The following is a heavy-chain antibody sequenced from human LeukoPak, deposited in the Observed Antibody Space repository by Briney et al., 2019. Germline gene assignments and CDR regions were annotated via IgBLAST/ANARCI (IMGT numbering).Heavy chain of an antibody. J-gene: IGHJ4*02. CDR1: GFSFSTYW. CDR3: AKGREKQQLVVDY. CDR2: INQDGTEK. Sequence: PGGSLRLSCAASGFSFSTYWMSWVRQAPGKGLEWVANINQDGTEKYYVDSVKGRFTVSRDNSKNTLYLQMNSLRAEDTAVYYCAKGREKQQLVVDYWGQGTLVTVSS. D-gene: IGHD6-13*01. V-gene: IGHV3-7*01.